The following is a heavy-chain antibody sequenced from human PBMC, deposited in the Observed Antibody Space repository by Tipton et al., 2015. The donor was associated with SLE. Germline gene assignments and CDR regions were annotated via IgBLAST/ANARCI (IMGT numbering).Heavy chain of an antibody. CDR1: GGSFSGYY. CDR2: INHSGNT. Sequence: TLSLTCAVYGGSFSGYYWSWIRQPPGKGLEWIGEINHSGNTNYNPSLKSRVTISVDTSKNQFSLKLTSVTAADTAVYYCARGLPIFGPWGQGTMVTVSS. J-gene: IGHJ3*01. V-gene: IGHV4-34*01. CDR3: ARGLPIFGP. D-gene: IGHD3-3*01.